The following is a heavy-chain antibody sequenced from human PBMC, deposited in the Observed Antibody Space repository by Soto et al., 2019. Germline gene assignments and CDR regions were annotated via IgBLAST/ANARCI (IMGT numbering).Heavy chain of an antibody. D-gene: IGHD4-17*01. CDR3: ATAGHDYGGNSAFDY. V-gene: IGHV1-69*13. Sequence: XSLKVSYKASAGTFSSYAISWVRQAPGQGLEWMGGIIPIFGTANYAQKFQGRVTITADESTSTAYMELSSLRSEGTAVYYCATAGHDYGGNSAFDYWGQGTLVTVSS. CDR2: IIPIFGTA. J-gene: IGHJ4*02. CDR1: AGTFSSYA.